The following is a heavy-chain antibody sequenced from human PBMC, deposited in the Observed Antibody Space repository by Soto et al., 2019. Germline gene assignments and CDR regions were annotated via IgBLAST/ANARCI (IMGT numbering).Heavy chain of an antibody. CDR2: INWNGGST. CDR3: ARVRDPDYDFWSGPIEGRWFDP. J-gene: IGHJ5*02. D-gene: IGHD3-3*01. CDR1: GFTFDDYG. V-gene: IGHV3-20*04. Sequence: GGSLRLSCAASGFTFDDYGMSWVRQAPGKGLEWVSGINWNGGSTGYADSVKGRFTISRDNAKNSLYLQMNSLRAEDTALYYCARVRDPDYDFWSGPIEGRWFDPWGQGTLVTVSS.